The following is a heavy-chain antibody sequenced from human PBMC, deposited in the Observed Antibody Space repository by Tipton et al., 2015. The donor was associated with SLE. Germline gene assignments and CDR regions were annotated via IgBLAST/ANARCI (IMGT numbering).Heavy chain of an antibody. V-gene: IGHV4-39*07. Sequence: TLSLTCTVSGGSISSSSYYWGWIRQPPGKGLEWIGSIYYSGSTYYNPSPKSRVTISVDTSKNQFSLKLSSVTAADTAVYHCSSVDYWGQGTLVTVSS. CDR3: SSVDY. CDR1: GGSISSSSYY. J-gene: IGHJ4*02. CDR2: IYYSGST.